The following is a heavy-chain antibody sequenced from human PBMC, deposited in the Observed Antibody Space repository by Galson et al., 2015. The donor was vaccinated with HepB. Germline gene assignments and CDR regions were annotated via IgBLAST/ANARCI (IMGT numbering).Heavy chain of an antibody. CDR2: IRSKANNYAT. D-gene: IGHD7-27*01. V-gene: IGHV3-73*01. CDR1: GFTFSGSA. CDR3: TKLTGELN. J-gene: IGHJ4*02. Sequence: SLRLSCAASGFTFSGSAIHWVRQASGKGLEWVGRIRSKANNYATAYAASVKGRFTVSRDDSKNTAYLQMNGLKTEDTALYYCTKLTGELNWGQGTLVTVSS.